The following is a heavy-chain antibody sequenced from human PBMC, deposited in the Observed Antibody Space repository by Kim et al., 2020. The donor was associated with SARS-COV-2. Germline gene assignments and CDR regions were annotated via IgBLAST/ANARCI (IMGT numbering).Heavy chain of an antibody. J-gene: IGHJ4*02. CDR3: TTIKYYYDSSGYQLGVDY. CDR2: IKSKTDGGTT. Sequence: GGSLRLSCAASGFTFSNAWMSWVRQAPGKGLEWVGRIKSKTDGGTTDYAAPVKGRFTISRDDSKNTLYLQMNSLKTEDTAVYYCTTIKYYYDSSGYQLGVDYWGQGTLVTVSS. D-gene: IGHD3-22*01. V-gene: IGHV3-15*01. CDR1: GFTFSNAW.